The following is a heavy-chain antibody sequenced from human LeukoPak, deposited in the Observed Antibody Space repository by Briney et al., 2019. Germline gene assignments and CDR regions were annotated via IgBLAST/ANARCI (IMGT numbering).Heavy chain of an antibody. D-gene: IGHD1-26*01. J-gene: IGHJ4*02. Sequence: PGGSLRLSCAASGFTFSIYAMSWVRQAPGKGLEWVSTISGSGGSTHYADSVKGRFTISRDNAKNSLYLQMNSLRAEDTAVYYCARRRDSGSLQHFDYWGQGTLVTVSS. CDR3: ARRRDSGSLQHFDY. CDR1: GFTFSIYA. CDR2: ISGSGGST. V-gene: IGHV3-23*01.